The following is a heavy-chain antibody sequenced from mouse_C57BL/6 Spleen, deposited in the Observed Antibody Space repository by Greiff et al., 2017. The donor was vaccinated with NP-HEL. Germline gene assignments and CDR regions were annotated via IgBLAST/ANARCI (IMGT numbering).Heavy chain of an antibody. CDR2: IYPSDSET. V-gene: IGHV1-61*01. CDR1: GYTFTSYW. Sequence: QVQLQQPGAELVRPGSSVKLSCKASGYTFTSYWMDWVKQRPGQGLEWIGNIYPSDSETHYNQKFKDKATLTVDKSSSTAYMQLSSLTSEDSAVYYCARGTWTSWFAYWGQGTLVTVSA. D-gene: IGHD3-3*01. J-gene: IGHJ3*01. CDR3: ARGTWTSWFAY.